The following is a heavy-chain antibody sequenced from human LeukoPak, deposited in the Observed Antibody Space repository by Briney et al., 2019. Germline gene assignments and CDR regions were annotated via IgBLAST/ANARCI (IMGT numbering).Heavy chain of an antibody. V-gene: IGHV3-7*01. D-gene: IGHD6-13*01. CDR1: GFTFSSYW. CDR2: IQQDGSEK. J-gene: IGHJ5*02. Sequence: GGSLRLSCAASGFTFSSYWMSWVRQAPGKGLEWVANIQQDGSEKYYVDSVKGRFTISRDNAKNSLSLQMNSLRAEDTAVYYCVAVAAGIWWFDPWGQGTLVTVSS. CDR3: VAVAAGIWWFDP.